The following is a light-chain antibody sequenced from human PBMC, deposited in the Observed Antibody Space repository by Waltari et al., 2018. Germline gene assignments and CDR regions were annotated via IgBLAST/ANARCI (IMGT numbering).Light chain of an antibody. CDR2: GAS. Sequence: ETVLTQSPGTLSLSPGERATLSCRANQSVTSNYLAWYQQKPGQAPRLLIYGASSRATGIPDRFSGSGSGTEFTLTISRLEPEDFAVYYCQQYDNSPRYTFGQGTKLEIK. J-gene: IGKJ2*01. V-gene: IGKV3-20*01. CDR1: QSVTSNY. CDR3: QQYDNSPRYT.